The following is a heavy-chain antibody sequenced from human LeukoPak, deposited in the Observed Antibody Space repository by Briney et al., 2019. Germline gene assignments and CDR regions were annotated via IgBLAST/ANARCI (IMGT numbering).Heavy chain of an antibody. CDR3: ARGVGANDY. J-gene: IGHJ4*02. Sequence: SETLSLTCAVSGYSISSGYYWVWIRPPPGKGLEWIGSIYHSGSTYYNPSLKSRVTISVDTSKNQFSLKLSSVTAADTAVYYCARGVGANDYWGQGTLVTVSS. D-gene: IGHD1-26*01. CDR2: IYHSGST. V-gene: IGHV4-38-2*01. CDR1: GYSISSGYY.